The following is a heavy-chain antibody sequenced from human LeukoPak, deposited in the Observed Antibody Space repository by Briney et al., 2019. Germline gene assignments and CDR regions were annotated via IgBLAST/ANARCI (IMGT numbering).Heavy chain of an antibody. CDR2: INRSGST. D-gene: IGHD3-10*01. V-gene: IGHV4-34*01. CDR3: ASFPPGHYGSGRTGRFDP. CDR1: GGSFSGYY. J-gene: IGHJ5*02. Sequence: SETLSLTCAVYGGSFSGYYWRWIRQPPGKGLEWIGEINRSGSTNYNPSLKSRVTISVDTAKNQFCPKLRSVTAADTAVFYWASFPPGHYGSGRTGRFDPWGQGTLVTVSS.